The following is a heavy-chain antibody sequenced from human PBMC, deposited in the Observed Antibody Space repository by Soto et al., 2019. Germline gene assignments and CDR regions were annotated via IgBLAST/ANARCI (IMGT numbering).Heavy chain of an antibody. CDR3: AKELQRVGATTGDFDY. V-gene: IGHV3-23*01. CDR1: GFTFSSYA. J-gene: IGHJ4*02. Sequence: GGSLRLSCAASGFTFSSYAMSWVRQAPGKGLEWVSAISGSGGSTYYADSVKGRFTISRDNSKNTLYLQMNSLRAEDTAVYYGAKELQRVGATTGDFDYWGQGTLVTVSS. CDR2: ISGSGGST. D-gene: IGHD1-26*01.